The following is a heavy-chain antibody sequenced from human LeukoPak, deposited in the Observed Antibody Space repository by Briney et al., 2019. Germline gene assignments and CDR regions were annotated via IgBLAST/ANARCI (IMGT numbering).Heavy chain of an antibody. CDR1: GGSFSGYY. J-gene: IGHJ3*02. D-gene: IGHD3-22*01. CDR2: INHSGST. V-gene: IGHV4-34*01. Sequence: PSETLSLTCAVYGGSFSGYYWSWTRQPPGKGLEWIGEINHSGSTNYNPSLKSRVTISVDTSKNQFSLKLSSVTAADTAVYYCARLTTADALDIWGQGTMVTVSS. CDR3: ARLTTADALDI.